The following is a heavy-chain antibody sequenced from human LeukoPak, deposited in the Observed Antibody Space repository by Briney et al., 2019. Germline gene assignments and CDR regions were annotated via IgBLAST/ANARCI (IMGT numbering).Heavy chain of an antibody. CDR3: AREYCSGGSCYTLDAFDI. CDR2: ISSSSSYV. D-gene: IGHD2-15*01. J-gene: IGHJ3*02. CDR1: GFTFSSYS. V-gene: IGHV3-21*01. Sequence: PGGSLRLSCAASGFTFSSYSMNWVRQAPGKGLEWVSSISSSSSYVYYADSVKGRFTISRDNAKNSLYLQMNSLRAEDTAVYYCAREYCSGGSCYTLDAFDIWGQGTMVTVSS.